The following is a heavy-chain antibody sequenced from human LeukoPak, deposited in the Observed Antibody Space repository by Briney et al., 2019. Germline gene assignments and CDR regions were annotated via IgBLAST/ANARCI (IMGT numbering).Heavy chain of an antibody. Sequence: GESLKISRKGSGYSFTSYLIGWVRQKPGKGLEWMGIIWPGDSQPKYSPSFQGQVTISVDKSISTAYLQWSSLKASDTAMYYCARRGYSYDYFDYWGQGTLVTVSS. D-gene: IGHD5-18*01. V-gene: IGHV5-51*01. CDR1: GYSFTSYL. CDR3: ARRGYSYDYFDY. CDR2: IWPGDSQP. J-gene: IGHJ4*02.